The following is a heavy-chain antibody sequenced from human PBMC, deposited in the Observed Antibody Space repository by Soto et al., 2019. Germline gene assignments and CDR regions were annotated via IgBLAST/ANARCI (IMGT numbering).Heavy chain of an antibody. D-gene: IGHD1-26*01. CDR1: GGTFISDA. V-gene: IGHV1-69*06. CDR2: IIPIFGTA. J-gene: IGHJ4*02. CDR3: ATDGMVGFDY. Sequence: GXSGKVSCKASGGTFISDAISWVRQAPGQGLEWMGGIIPIFGTANYAQKFQGRVTITADKSTSTAYMELSSLRSEDTAVYYCATDGMVGFDYWGQGTLVTVSS.